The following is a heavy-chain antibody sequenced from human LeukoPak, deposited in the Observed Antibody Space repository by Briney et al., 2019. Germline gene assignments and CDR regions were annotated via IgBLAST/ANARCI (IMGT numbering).Heavy chain of an antibody. V-gene: IGHV3-23*01. CDR3: ATSAGY. Sequence: PGGSLRLSCSASGFTFSSYAMAWVRQAPGKGLEWVSAITGSGDRTDYADSVRGRITISRDNSKNTLYLQMNSLRAEDTAMYYCATSAGYWGQGTLVTVSS. CDR1: GFTFSSYA. CDR2: ITGSGDRT. J-gene: IGHJ4*02.